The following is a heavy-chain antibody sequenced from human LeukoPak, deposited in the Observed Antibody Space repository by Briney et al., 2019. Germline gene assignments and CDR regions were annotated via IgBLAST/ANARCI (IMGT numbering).Heavy chain of an antibody. CDR3: AKWGPYCVGDYCPALDS. J-gene: IGHJ4*02. Sequence: GGSLRLSCAASGFTFSSYWMSWVRQAPGKGLEWVANIKQDGSEKYYVDSVKGRFTISRDNAKNSLYLQMNSLRAEDTAVYYCAKWGPYCVGDYCPALDSWGQGTLVTVSS. V-gene: IGHV3-7*01. CDR2: IKQDGSEK. CDR1: GFTFSSYW. D-gene: IGHD2-21*02.